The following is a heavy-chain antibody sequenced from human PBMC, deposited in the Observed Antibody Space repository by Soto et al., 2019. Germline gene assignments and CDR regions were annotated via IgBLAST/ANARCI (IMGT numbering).Heavy chain of an antibody. CDR3: ARLDYSSQS. Sequence: HPGGSLRLSCAASGFTFSSYEMNWVRQAPGKGLEWVSYISSSGSTIYYADSVKGRFTISRDNAKNSLYLQMNSLRAEDTAVYYCARLDYSSQSWGQGTLVTVSS. J-gene: IGHJ5*02. V-gene: IGHV3-48*03. D-gene: IGHD6-13*01. CDR2: ISSSGSTI. CDR1: GFTFSSYE.